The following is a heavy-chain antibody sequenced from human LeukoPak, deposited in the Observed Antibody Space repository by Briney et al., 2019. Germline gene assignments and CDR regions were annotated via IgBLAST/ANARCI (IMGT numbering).Heavy chain of an antibody. Sequence: GGSLRLSRAASGFTFSSYWMSWVRQAPGKGLEWVANIKQDGSEKYYVDSVKGRFTISRDNAKNSLYLQMNSLRAEDTAVYYCVRDDVGQVASCNDYWGQGTLVTVSS. CDR1: GFTFSSYW. V-gene: IGHV3-7*01. CDR3: VRDDVGQVASCNDY. J-gene: IGHJ4*02. CDR2: IKQDGSEK. D-gene: IGHD2-2*01.